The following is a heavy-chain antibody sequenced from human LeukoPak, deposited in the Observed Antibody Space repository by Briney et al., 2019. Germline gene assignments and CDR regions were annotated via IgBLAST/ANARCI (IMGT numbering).Heavy chain of an antibody. V-gene: IGHV3-23*01. D-gene: IGHD3-10*01. Sequence: GGSLRLSCAASGFPFSSYAMRWVRQAPGKGREGGSAISGRGGSTYYADSVKGRFTISRDNSKNTLYLQMNSLRAEDTAVYYCAKTYYYGSGSYYLYGMDVWGQGTTVTVSS. CDR1: GFPFSSYA. J-gene: IGHJ6*02. CDR3: AKTYYYGSGSYYLYGMDV. CDR2: ISGRGGST.